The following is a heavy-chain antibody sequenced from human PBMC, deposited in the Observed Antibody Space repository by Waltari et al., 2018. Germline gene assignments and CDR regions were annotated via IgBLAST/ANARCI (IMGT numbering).Heavy chain of an antibody. D-gene: IGHD3-3*01. V-gene: IGHV3-23*03. CDR1: GFTFSSYA. CDR3: ARGKALRFLEWSIYDY. Sequence: EVQLLESGGGLVQPGGSLRLSCAASGFTFSSYAMSWVRQAPGKGLEWVSVIYSGGSTYYADSVKGRFTISRDNSKNTLYLQMNSLRAEDTAVYYCARGKALRFLEWSIYDYWGQGTLVTVSS. J-gene: IGHJ4*02. CDR2: IYSGGST.